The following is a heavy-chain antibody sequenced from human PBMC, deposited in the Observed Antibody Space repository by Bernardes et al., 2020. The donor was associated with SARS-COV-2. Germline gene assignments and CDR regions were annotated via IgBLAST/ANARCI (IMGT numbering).Heavy chain of an antibody. CDR2: IYPGDSET. CDR1: GYTFTNYW. V-gene: IGHV5-51*01. CDR3: ARLLRLCSSVSCWGRFDT. J-gene: IGHJ5*02. D-gene: IGHD2-15*01. Sequence: GESLKISCKASGYTFTNYWVAWVRQKPGEGLEWMGIIYPGDSETRYSPSFQGQVTISADTSITTAYLQWSTLQASDTAIYFCARLLRLCSSVSCWGRFDTWGQGTLVTVSS.